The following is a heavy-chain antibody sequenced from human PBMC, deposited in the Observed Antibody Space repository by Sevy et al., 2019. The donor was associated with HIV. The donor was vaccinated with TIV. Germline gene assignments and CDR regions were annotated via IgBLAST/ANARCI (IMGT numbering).Heavy chain of an antibody. V-gene: IGHV3-15*07. D-gene: IGHD5-12*01. CDR1: GFTFTNAW. CDR3: ATEYGYNYFDF. J-gene: IGHJ4*02. CDR2: IKSKTDGGTT. Sequence: GGSLRLSCAATGFTFTNAWMNWVRQAPGKGLEWVGRIKSKTDGGTTDYVAPVKGRFTISRDDSKSTVCLQMNSLKTEDTGVYYCATEYGYNYFDFWGPGTLVTVSS.